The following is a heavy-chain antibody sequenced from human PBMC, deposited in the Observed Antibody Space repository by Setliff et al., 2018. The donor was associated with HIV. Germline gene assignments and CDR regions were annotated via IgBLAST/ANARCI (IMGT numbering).Heavy chain of an antibody. CDR1: GFTFSSYW. V-gene: IGHV3-20*04. Sequence: PGGSLRLSCAASGFTFSSYWMSWVRQAPGKGLEWVSGINWNGGSTDFVESVKGRFTISRDNAKNSLYMEMKSLRAEDTAVYWCVRDIPYHYDTSGYRRYFDYWGQGTLVTVSS. J-gene: IGHJ4*02. CDR3: VRDIPYHYDTSGYRRYFDY. CDR2: INWNGGST. D-gene: IGHD3-22*01.